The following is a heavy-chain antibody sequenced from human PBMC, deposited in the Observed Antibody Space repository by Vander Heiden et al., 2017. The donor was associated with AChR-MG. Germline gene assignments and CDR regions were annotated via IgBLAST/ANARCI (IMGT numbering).Heavy chain of an antibody. CDR2: IYHSGST. Sequence: QVQLQESGPGLVKPSETLSLTCAVSGYSISSGYYWGWIRQPPGKGLEWIGSIYHSGSTYYNPSLKSRVTISVDTSKNQFSLKLSSVTAADTAVYYCARGESTYYDFWSGYYPYYFDYWGQGTLVTVSS. CDR3: ARGESTYYDFWSGYYPYYFDY. J-gene: IGHJ4*02. D-gene: IGHD3-3*01. V-gene: IGHV4-38-2*01. CDR1: GYSISSGYY.